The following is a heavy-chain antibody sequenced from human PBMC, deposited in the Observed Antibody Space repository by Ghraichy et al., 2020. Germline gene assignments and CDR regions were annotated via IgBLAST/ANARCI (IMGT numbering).Heavy chain of an antibody. J-gene: IGHJ1*01. CDR3: TSDTGYRAY. Sequence: GGSLRLSCAASGFTFSSYWMSWVRQAPGKGLEWVAIIKQDGSEKYYVDSVKGRFTISRDNAKNSLYLQMNSLRAEDTAVYYCTSDTGYRAYWGQGTLVTVSS. D-gene: IGHD6-13*01. CDR2: IKQDGSEK. CDR1: GFTFSSYW. V-gene: IGHV3-7*03.